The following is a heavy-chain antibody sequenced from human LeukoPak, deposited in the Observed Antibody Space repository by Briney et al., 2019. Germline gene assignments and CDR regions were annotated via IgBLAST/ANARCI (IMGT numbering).Heavy chain of an antibody. CDR2: ISAYNGNT. CDR3: AGGMGITIFGVVIIQAFDY. Sequence: ASVKVSCKASGYTFTSYGISWVRQAPGQGLEWMGWISAYNGNTNYAQKLQGRVTMTTDTSTSTAYMELRSLRSDDTAVYYCAGGMGITIFGVVIIQAFDYWGQGTLVTVSS. J-gene: IGHJ4*02. D-gene: IGHD3-3*01. V-gene: IGHV1-18*01. CDR1: GYTFTSYG.